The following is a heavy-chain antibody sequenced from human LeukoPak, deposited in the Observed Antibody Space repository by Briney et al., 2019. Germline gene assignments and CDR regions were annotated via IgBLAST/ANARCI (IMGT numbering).Heavy chain of an antibody. CDR2: ISAYNGNT. Sequence: VASVKVSCKASGGTFSSYAISWVRQAPGQGLEWMGWISAYNGNTNYAQKLQGRVTMTTDTSTSTAYMELRSLRSDDTAVYYCARPNHGSGSYYFDYWGQGTLVTVSS. CDR1: GGTFSSYA. D-gene: IGHD3-10*01. CDR3: ARPNHGSGSYYFDY. J-gene: IGHJ4*02. V-gene: IGHV1-18*01.